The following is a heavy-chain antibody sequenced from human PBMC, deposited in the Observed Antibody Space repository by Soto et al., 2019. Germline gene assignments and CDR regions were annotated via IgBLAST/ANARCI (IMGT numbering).Heavy chain of an antibody. CDR3: ARDLSDPALDY. Sequence: QVQLVESGGGVVQPGRSLRLSCAASGFTFSSYGMHWVRQAPGKGLEWVAVIWYDGSNKYYADSVKGRFTISRDNSENTLYLQMNSLRAEDTAVYYCARDLSDPALDYWGQGTLVTVSS. J-gene: IGHJ4*02. CDR2: IWYDGSNK. D-gene: IGHD1-26*01. V-gene: IGHV3-33*01. CDR1: GFTFSSYG.